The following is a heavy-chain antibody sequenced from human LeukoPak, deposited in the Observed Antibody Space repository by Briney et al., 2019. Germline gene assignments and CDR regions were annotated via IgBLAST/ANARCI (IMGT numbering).Heavy chain of an antibody. CDR1: GFTFSSYG. V-gene: IGHV3-33*08. D-gene: IGHD6-13*01. J-gene: IGHJ6*02. CDR3: ARDDSSSWYGYYYYYYYGMDV. CDR2: IWYDGSNK. Sequence: GGSLRLSCAASGFTFSSYGMHWVRQAPGKGLEWVAVIWYDGSNKYYADSVKGRFTISRDNSKNTLYLQMNSLRAEDTAVYYCARDDSSSWYGYYYYYYYGMDVWGQGTTVTVSS.